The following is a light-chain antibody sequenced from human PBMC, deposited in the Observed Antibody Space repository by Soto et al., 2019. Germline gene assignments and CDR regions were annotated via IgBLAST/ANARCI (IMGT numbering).Light chain of an antibody. CDR2: GNS. Sequence: QSLLTQPPSVSGAPGQRVTISCTGSSSNIGAGYDVHWYQQLPGTAPKLLIYGNSNRPSGVPDRFSGSKSGTSASLAITGLQAEDEADYYCQSYDSSLSGWVFGTRTKVNVL. CDR1: SSNIGAGYD. CDR3: QSYDSSLSGWV. J-gene: IGLJ1*01. V-gene: IGLV1-40*01.